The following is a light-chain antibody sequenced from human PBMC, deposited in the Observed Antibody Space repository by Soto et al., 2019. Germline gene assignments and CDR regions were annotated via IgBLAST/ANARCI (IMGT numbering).Light chain of an antibody. V-gene: IGKV1-6*01. Sequence: AIQMTQSPYSLSASVGDRVTITCRASQGIRNYLGWYQQKPGKAPKLLIYGASTLQSGVPSRFSGSGSGTDFTLTIDSLQPEDFATYYCLHDYNYPRTFGQGIKVEIK. CDR1: QGIRNY. CDR3: LHDYNYPRT. J-gene: IGKJ1*01. CDR2: GAS.